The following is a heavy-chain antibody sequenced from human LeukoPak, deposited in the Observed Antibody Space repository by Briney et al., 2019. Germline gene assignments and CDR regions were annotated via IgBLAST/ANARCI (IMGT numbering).Heavy chain of an antibody. V-gene: IGHV3-66*02. CDR2: IYSGGST. CDR3: ARVSIASAGLYYFDS. Sequence: GSLRLSCAASGFTASSSYMTWVRQAPGKGLEWVSVIYSGGSTYYADSVKGRFIISRDNSKNTLFLQMSSLRVEDTAVYFCARVSIASAGLYYFDSWGQGTLVTVSS. J-gene: IGHJ4*02. CDR1: GFTASSSY. D-gene: IGHD6-13*01.